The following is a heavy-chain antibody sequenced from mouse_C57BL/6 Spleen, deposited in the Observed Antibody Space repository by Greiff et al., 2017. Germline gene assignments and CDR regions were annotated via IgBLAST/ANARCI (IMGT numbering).Heavy chain of an antibody. CDR3: ARHGAFAY. Sequence: EAMLVESGGGLVKPGGSLKLSCAASGFTFSSYTMSWVRQTPEKRLEWVATISGGGGNPYYPDSVKGRFTISSDNAKNTLYLQMSSLRSEDTALYYCARHGAFAYWGQGTLVTVSA. CDR1: GFTFSSYT. J-gene: IGHJ3*01. V-gene: IGHV5-9*01. CDR2: ISGGGGNP.